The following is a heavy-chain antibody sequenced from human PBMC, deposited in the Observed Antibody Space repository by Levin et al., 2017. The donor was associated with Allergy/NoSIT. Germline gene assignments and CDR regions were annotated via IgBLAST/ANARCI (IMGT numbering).Heavy chain of an antibody. J-gene: IGHJ4*02. V-gene: IGHV3-74*01. CDR1: GFTFSYYW. Sequence: GESLKISCAASGFTFSYYWMHWVRQAPGKGLVWVSHINTDGATTTYADSVKGRFTISRDNAKNTLYLQMNSLRAEDQAVYYCVRDRNYGTESHYGILDYWSQGTLVTVSS. CDR3: VRDRNYGTESHYGILDY. CDR2: INTDGATT. D-gene: IGHD3-10*01.